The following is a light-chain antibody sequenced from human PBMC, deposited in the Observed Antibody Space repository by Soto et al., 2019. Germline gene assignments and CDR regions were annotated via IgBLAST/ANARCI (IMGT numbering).Light chain of an antibody. CDR2: GAS. V-gene: IGKV3-20*01. J-gene: IGKJ1*01. CDR1: QSVSNSY. CDR3: QQYDSSPET. Sequence: EIVLTQSPGTLSLSPGERATLSCRASQSVSNSYLAWYQHKPGQAPRLLIYGASSRATGIPDRFSGSGSGTDFTLTISRLEPEDFAVYYCQQYDSSPETFGQGTKVEIK.